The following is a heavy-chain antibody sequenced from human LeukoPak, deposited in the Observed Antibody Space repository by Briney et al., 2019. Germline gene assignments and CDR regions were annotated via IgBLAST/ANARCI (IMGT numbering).Heavy chain of an antibody. D-gene: IGHD6-13*01. CDR1: GGSISSYY. CDR3: ARGPTYSSSWYFDY. Sequence: SETLSLTCTVSGGSISSYYWSWIWQPAGKGLEWIGRIYTSGSTNYNPSLKSRVTMSVDTSKNQFSLKLSSVTAADTAVYYCARGPTYSSSWYFDYWGQGTLVTVSS. J-gene: IGHJ4*02. CDR2: IYTSGST. V-gene: IGHV4-4*07.